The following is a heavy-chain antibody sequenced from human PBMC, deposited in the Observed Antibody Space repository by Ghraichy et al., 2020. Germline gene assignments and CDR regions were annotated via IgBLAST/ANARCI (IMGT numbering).Heavy chain of an antibody. J-gene: IGHJ6*02. CDR3: AREMVKGGYSSGWTPAHYYCGMDV. CDR2: INPNSGGT. D-gene: IGHD6-19*01. V-gene: IGHV1-2*04. CDR1: GYTFTGYY. Sequence: ASVKVSCKASGYTFTGYYMHWVRQAPGQGLEWMGWINPNSGGTNYAQKFQGWVTMTRDTSISTAYMELSRLRSDDTAVYYCAREMVKGGYSSGWTPAHYYCGMDVWGQGTTVTVSS.